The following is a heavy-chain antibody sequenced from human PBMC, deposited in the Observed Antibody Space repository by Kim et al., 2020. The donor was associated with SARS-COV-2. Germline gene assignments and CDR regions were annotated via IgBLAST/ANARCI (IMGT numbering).Heavy chain of an antibody. D-gene: IGHD2-15*01. Sequence: GGSLRLSCAASGFTFDDYAMHWVRQAPGKGLEWVSGISWNSGSIGYADSVKGRFTISRDNAKNSLYLQMNSLRAEDTALYYCAKVIHRYCSGGSCYGFGYWGQGTLVTVSS. CDR2: ISWNSGSI. CDR1: GFTFDDYA. CDR3: AKVIHRYCSGGSCYGFGY. V-gene: IGHV3-9*01. J-gene: IGHJ4*02.